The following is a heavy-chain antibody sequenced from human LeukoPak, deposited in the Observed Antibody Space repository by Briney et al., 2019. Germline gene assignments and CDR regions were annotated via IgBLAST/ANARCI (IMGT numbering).Heavy chain of an antibody. D-gene: IGHD3-22*01. V-gene: IGHV4-61*02. CDR3: AREPHSDSSGYYRGPHFDY. CDR2: IYTSGST. J-gene: IGHJ4*02. Sequence: PSQTLSLTCTVSGGSISSGSYYWSWIRQPAGKGLEWIGRIYTSGSTNYNPSLKSRVTISVDTSKNQFSLKLSSVTAADTAVYYCAREPHSDSSGYYRGPHFDYWGQGTLVTVSS. CDR1: GGSISSGSYY.